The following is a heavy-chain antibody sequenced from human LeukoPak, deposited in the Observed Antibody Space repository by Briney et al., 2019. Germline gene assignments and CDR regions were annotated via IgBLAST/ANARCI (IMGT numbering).Heavy chain of an antibody. CDR2: IKEDGSEK. J-gene: IGHJ5*02. D-gene: IGHD3-10*01. V-gene: IGHV3-7*01. CDR3: ARGGSWFAP. Sequence: PGGSLRLSCVASGFTFSVYWMSWVRQAPGKGLEWVANIKEDGSEKYYVDSVKGRSTISRDNAKNSLYLQMSSLRAEDTAVYYCARGGSWFAPWGQGTLVTVSS. CDR1: GFTFSVYW.